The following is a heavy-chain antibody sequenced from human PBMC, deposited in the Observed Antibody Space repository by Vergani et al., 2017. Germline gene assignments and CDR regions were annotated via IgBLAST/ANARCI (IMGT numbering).Heavy chain of an antibody. Sequence: QVQLVQSGAEVKKPGSSVKVSCKASGGTFSSYAISWVRQAPGQGLEWMGGTIPIFGTANYAQKFQGRVTITADESTSTAYMELRSLRSEDTSVYYCAGDWPAGSGSYRAYWFDPWGQGTLVTVSS. V-gene: IGHV1-69*12. CDR2: TIPIFGTA. CDR3: AGDWPAGSGSYRAYWFDP. CDR1: GGTFSSYA. J-gene: IGHJ5*02. D-gene: IGHD3-10*01.